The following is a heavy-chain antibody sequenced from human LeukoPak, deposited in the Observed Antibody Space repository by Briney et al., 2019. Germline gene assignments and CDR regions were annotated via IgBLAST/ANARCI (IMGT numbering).Heavy chain of an antibody. V-gene: IGHV3-7*01. D-gene: IGHD4-17*01. CDR3: VPEPEYGESG. CDR1: GFIFNKNW. Sequence: PGGSLRLSCAASGFIFNKNWMSWVRQAPGKGLEWVANINEDGSEKNYVDSVKGRFTISRDNAKTSLYLQMNSLRVEGTAVYYCVPEPEYGESGGGQGALVTVSS. CDR2: INEDGSEK. J-gene: IGHJ4*02.